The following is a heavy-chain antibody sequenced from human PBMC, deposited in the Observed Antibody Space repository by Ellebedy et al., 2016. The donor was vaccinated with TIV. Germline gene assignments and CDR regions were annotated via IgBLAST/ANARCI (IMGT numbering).Heavy chain of an antibody. Sequence: AASVKVSCKASGYTFTASYMHWVRQAPGQGLEWMGWINPNSGATNYVQKFQGRVTMTRDTSITPAYMELRRLTSDDTAVYYCARDSSSYNWFDPWGQGTLVTVSS. V-gene: IGHV1-2*02. J-gene: IGHJ5*02. D-gene: IGHD2-2*01. CDR1: GYTFTASY. CDR3: ARDSSSYNWFDP. CDR2: INPNSGAT.